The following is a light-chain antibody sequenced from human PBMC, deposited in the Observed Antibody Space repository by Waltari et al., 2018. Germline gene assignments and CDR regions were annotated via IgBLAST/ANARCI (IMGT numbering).Light chain of an antibody. CDR3: HQYETLPST. Sequence: EIVLTQSPGTLSLSRGERATLSCRASQSVSSSYLAWYQQRPGQAPRLLLYLTSIRATCIPDRFSGSGSGTDFTLTISRLEPEDFAVYYCHQYETLPSTFGQGTKLEIK. J-gene: IGKJ2*01. CDR2: LTS. CDR1: QSVSSSY. V-gene: IGKV3-20*01.